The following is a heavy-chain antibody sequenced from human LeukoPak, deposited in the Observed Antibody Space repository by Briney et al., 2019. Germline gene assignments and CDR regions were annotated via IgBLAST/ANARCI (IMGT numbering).Heavy chain of an antibody. J-gene: IGHJ4*02. CDR2: IKQDGSEK. D-gene: IGHD3-10*01. CDR3: ARVGWFGVYYFDY. Sequence: PGGSLRLSCAASGFTFSSYWMSWVRQAPGKGLEWVANIKQDGSEKYYVDSVKGRFTISRDNAKNSLYLQMNSLRAEDTAVYYCARVGWFGVYYFDYWGQGTLVTVSS. V-gene: IGHV3-7*01. CDR1: GFTFSSYW.